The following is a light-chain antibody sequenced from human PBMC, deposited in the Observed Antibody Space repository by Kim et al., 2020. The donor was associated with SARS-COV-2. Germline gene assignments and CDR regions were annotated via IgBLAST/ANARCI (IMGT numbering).Light chain of an antibody. CDR1: QGISNY. J-gene: IGKJ1*01. Sequence: ASIGDRVTITCRASQGISNYLAWYQQKPGKVPKLLIYGASTLQPGVPSRFSGSGSGTDFTLTISSLQPEDVATYYCQKYTGASWTFGQGTKVDIK. CDR3: QKYTGASWT. V-gene: IGKV1-27*01. CDR2: GAS.